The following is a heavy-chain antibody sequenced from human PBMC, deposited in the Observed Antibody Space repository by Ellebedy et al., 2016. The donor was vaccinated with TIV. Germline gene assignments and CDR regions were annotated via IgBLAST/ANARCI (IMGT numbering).Heavy chain of an antibody. CDR3: ARLGQGRDGYYKYAMDV. J-gene: IGHJ6*02. D-gene: IGHD5-24*01. Sequence: PGGSLRLSCAASGSSFSRYGMQWVRQAPGKGLEWVAVIWSDGSYIYYAESVKGRFSISRGNPTNTLYLQMNSLRVEDTGVYYCARLGQGRDGYYKYAMDVWGQGTTVTFSS. V-gene: IGHV3-33*01. CDR1: GSSFSRYG. CDR2: IWSDGSYI.